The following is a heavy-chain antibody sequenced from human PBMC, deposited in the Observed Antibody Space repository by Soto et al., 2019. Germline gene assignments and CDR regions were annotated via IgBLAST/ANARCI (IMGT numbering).Heavy chain of an antibody. V-gene: IGHV4-34*01. J-gene: IGHJ6*02. D-gene: IGHD3-10*01. CDR2: INHSGST. Sequence: PSETLSLTCAVYGRSFSGYYWSWIRQPPGKGLEWIGEINHSGSTNYNPSLKSRVTISVDTSKNQFSLKLSSVTAADTAVYYCARGPPIYYGSGSYYNANYYYYGMDVWGQGTTVTVSS. CDR1: GRSFSGYY. CDR3: ARGPPIYYGSGSYYNANYYYYGMDV.